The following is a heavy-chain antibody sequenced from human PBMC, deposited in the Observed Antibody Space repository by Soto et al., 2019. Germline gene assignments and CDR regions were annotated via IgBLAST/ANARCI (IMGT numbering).Heavy chain of an antibody. CDR2: INSEGSST. CDR3: ARGRFGYGSGDFDY. CDR1: GFTFSSHW. Sequence: PGGSLRLSCAASGFTFSSHWMHWVRQAPGKGLVRVSRINSEGSSTSYGDSVRGRFTISRDNAKNTVYVQMNSLRAEDTAVYYCARGRFGYGSGDFDYWGQGTLVTVSS. D-gene: IGHD5-12*01. V-gene: IGHV3-74*01. J-gene: IGHJ4*02.